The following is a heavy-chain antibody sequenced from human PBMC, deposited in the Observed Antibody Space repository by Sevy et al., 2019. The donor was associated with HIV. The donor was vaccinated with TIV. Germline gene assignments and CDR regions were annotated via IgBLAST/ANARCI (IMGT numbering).Heavy chain of an antibody. D-gene: IGHD5-12*01. V-gene: IGHV1-69*13. CDR1: GGTFSSFV. Sequence: ASVKVSCKASGGTFSSFVISWVRQAPGQGLEWMGGILPTLGTANYAQKFQGRVTISADGSANTAYMELSSLTSDDTAVHYCAKDLPWGYNLSSRILVGVARSDIWGQGTMVTISS. CDR3: AKDLPWGYNLSSRILVGVARSDI. J-gene: IGHJ3*02. CDR2: ILPTLGTA.